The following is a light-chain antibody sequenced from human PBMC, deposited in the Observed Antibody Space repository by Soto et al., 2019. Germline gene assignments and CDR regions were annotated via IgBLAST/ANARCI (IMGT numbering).Light chain of an antibody. CDR1: SSDIGAYDY. Sequence: QSVLTQPASVSGSPGQSITISCSGTSSDIGAYDYVSWYQQHPGRAPKLIIYEVANRPSGVSNRFSGSKSGSTASLIISRLQTEDEADYYCVSYTSSTTYVFGTGTKVTVL. J-gene: IGLJ1*01. V-gene: IGLV2-14*03. CDR3: VSYTSSTTYV. CDR2: EVA.